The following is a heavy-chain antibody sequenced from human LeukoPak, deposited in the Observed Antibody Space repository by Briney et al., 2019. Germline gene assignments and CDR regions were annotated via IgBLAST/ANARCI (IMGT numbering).Heavy chain of an antibody. J-gene: IGHJ3*02. D-gene: IGHD3-22*01. CDR3: ARCYYDTSGYLIFDAFDI. V-gene: IGHV4-39*01. Sequence: SETLSLTCTVSGGSISSTSYYWGWIRQPPGKGLEWIGSLSGSASTYYSPPLRSRVTISVDTSKNQFSLRLTSVTAADAAVYYCARCYYDTSGYLIFDAFDIWGQGTVVTVSS. CDR1: GGSISSTSYY. CDR2: LSGSAST.